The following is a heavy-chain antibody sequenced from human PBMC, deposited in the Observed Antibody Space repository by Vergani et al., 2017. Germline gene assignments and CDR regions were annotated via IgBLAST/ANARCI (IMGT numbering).Heavy chain of an antibody. CDR1: GYTFTDHY. V-gene: IGHV1-69-2*01. Sequence: EVQLVQSGAEVKKPGATMKISCKVSGYTFTDHYMHWVKQAPGKGLEWMGLVYPEDGEKIYAEKFKGRVTIAADTSTDTAHLELSSLRSEDTAVYYCATPQTVTTGGMEVWGQGTTVIVSS. CDR2: VYPEDGEK. J-gene: IGHJ6*02. D-gene: IGHD4-17*01. CDR3: ATPQTVTTGGMEV.